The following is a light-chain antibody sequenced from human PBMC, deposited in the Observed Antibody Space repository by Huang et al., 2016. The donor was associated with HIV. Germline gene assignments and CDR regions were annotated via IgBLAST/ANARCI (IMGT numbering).Light chain of an antibody. CDR1: HKINSN. J-gene: IGKJ1*01. V-gene: IGKV1-39*01. Sequence: DIQMTQSPSSLSASIGDRVTMTCRASHKINSNLNWYQQKPGKAPKLLIFIATYLASGVASWFSGSGSETHFTLTINGLQPEDLATYFCQQSQNTPWTFGQGSRLEIK. CDR3: QQSQNTPWT. CDR2: IAT.